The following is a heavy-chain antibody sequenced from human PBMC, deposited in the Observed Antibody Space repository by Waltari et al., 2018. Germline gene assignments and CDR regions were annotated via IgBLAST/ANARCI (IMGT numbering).Heavy chain of an antibody. V-gene: IGHV4-34*09. CDR3: ARGTATMIVVVADAFDI. CDR2: IYYSGST. Sequence: VQLVESGGGLVQPGGSLRLSCAASGFTFSSYSMNWVRQAPGKGLEWIGSIYYSGSTYYNPSLKSRVTISVDTSKNQFSLKLSSVTAADTAVYYCARGTATMIVVVADAFDIWGQGTMVTVSS. J-gene: IGHJ3*02. CDR1: GFTFSSYS. D-gene: IGHD3-22*01.